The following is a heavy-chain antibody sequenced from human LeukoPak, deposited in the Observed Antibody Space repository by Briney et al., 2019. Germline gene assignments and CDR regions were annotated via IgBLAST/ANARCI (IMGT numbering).Heavy chain of an antibody. CDR1: ALSSTTNS. J-gene: IGHJ4*02. Sequence: GRSLRLSCAPSALSSTTNSTNWVSHPPRDVLEWDSSISSSSSYICYADSVKGRFTISRDNAKNSLYLEMNSLRAEDTAVYYCARDRYACSSTSCAYDCWGKGTMVT. V-gene: IGHV3-21*01. CDR3: ARDRYACSSTSCAYDC. D-gene: IGHD2-2*01. CDR2: ISSSSSYI.